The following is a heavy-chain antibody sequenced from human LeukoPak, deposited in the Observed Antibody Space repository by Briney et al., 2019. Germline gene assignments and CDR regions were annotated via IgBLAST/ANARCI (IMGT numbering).Heavy chain of an antibody. V-gene: IGHV3-23*01. J-gene: IGHJ4*02. CDR1: GITFSSYA. CDR2: ISGSGGST. D-gene: IGHD1-26*01. CDR3: AKTLTGSYYLGGFDY. Sequence: GGSLRLSCAASGITFSSYAVSWVRQAPGKGLEWVSTISGSGGSTYYADSVKGRFTISRDNSKNTLYLQMNSLRAEDTAVYYCAKTLTGSYYLGGFDYWGQGTLVTVSS.